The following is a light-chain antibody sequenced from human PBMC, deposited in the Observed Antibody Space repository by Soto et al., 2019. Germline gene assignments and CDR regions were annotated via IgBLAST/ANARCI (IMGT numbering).Light chain of an antibody. CDR1: QSVRSSN. J-gene: IGKJ1*01. CDR2: DAS. V-gene: IGKV3-20*01. Sequence: EIVLTQSPGALSLSPGERATLSCRASQSVRSSNLAWFQQKPGQAPRLLIFDASFRATGIPDRFSGSGSGADFTLTISRLEAEDFAVYYCQHYGTSTWTFGQGTKVDIK. CDR3: QHYGTSTWT.